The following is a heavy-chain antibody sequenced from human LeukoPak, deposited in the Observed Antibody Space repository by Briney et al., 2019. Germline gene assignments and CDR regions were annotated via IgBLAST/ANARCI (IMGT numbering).Heavy chain of an antibody. CDR2: IYTSGST. CDR3: ARDRRYDFWSGEWEGHYYYMDV. CDR1: GGSISSGSYY. J-gene: IGHJ6*03. Sequence: SETLSLTCTVSGGSISSGSYYWSWIRQPAGKGLEWIGRIYTSGSTNYNPSIKSRVTISVDTSKNQFSLKLSSVTAADTAVYYCARDRRYDFWSGEWEGHYYYMDVWGKGTTVTVSS. D-gene: IGHD3-3*01. V-gene: IGHV4-61*02.